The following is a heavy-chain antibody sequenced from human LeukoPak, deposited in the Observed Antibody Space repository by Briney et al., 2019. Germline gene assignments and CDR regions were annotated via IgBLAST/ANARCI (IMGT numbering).Heavy chain of an antibody. CDR2: INPSGGST. J-gene: IGHJ5*02. CDR1: GYTFTSYY. CDR3: ARDIRPPLAGTYYYGSGSYYKTWFDP. D-gene: IGHD3-10*01. V-gene: IGHV1-46*01. Sequence: ASVKVSCKASGYTFTSYYMHWVRQAPGQGLEWMGIINPSGGSTSYAQKFQGRVTMTRDTSTSTVYMELSSLRSEDTAVYYCARDIRPPLAGTYYYGSGSYYKTWFDPWGQGTLVTVSS.